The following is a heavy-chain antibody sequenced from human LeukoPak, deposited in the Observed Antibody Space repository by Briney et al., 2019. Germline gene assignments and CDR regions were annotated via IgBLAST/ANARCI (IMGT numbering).Heavy chain of an antibody. CDR2: INHSGST. V-gene: IGHV4-34*01. J-gene: IGHJ4*02. CDR1: GGSFSGYY. CDR3: AREYMVTIRLDY. Sequence: PSETLSLTCAVYGGSFSGYYWSWIRQPPGKGLEWIGEINHSGSTNYNPSLKSRVTISVDTSKNQFSLKLSSVTAADTAVYYCAREYMVTIRLDYWGQGTPVTVSS. D-gene: IGHD2-21*02.